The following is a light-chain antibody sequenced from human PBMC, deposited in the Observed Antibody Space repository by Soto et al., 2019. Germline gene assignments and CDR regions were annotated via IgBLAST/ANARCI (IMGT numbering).Light chain of an antibody. CDR1: QGIRND. Sequence: AIQMTQSPSSLSASVGDRVTITCRASQGIRNDLGWYQQKPGKAPKFLIYGASSLQSGVPSRFSGSGSVTDFTLTINSLQPEDFATYYCLQDYNYPYTFGQGTKVDIK. V-gene: IGKV1-6*01. CDR2: GAS. J-gene: IGKJ2*01. CDR3: LQDYNYPYT.